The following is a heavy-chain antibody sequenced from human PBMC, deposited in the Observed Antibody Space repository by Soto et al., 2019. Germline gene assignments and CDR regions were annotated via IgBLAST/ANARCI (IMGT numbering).Heavy chain of an antibody. D-gene: IGHD6-19*01. CDR3: ARVSGKWAIAVAGTGTFDI. J-gene: IGHJ3*02. V-gene: IGHV4-59*12. CDR1: GGSSSNYY. Sequence: PSETLPHTWTVSGGSSSNYYWSWIRQPTGKGLEWIGYIYYSGSTNYNPSLKSRVTISVDTSKNQFSLKLSSVTAADTAVYYCARVSGKWAIAVAGTGTFDIWGQGTMVTV. CDR2: IYYSGST.